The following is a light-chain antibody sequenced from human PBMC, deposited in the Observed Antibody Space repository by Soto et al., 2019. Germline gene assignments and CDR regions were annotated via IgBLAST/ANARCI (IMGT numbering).Light chain of an antibody. Sequence: EIVMTQSPAPLSVSPGETATLSCRASQSVGSAVAWYQHKPGQAPRLLIVGASIRATGVPGRFSGGGSGTEFTLTISSLQSEDFAVYYCQQYKNWPPLTCGGGTTVEIK. CDR1: QSVGSA. J-gene: IGKJ4*01. CDR2: GAS. CDR3: QQYKNWPPLT. V-gene: IGKV3-15*01.